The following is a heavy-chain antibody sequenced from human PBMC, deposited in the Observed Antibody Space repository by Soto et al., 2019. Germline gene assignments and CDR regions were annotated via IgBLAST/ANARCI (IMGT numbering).Heavy chain of an antibody. J-gene: IGHJ4*02. CDR2: INPNSGGT. CDR3: AREKYYYDSSGYYVPFDY. Sequence: ASVKFSCKASGYTFTGYYMHWVRQAPGQGLEWMGWINPNSGGTNYAQKFQGWVTMTRDTSISTAYMELSRLRSDDTAVYYCAREKYYYDSSGYYVPFDYWGQGTLVTICS. CDR1: GYTFTGYY. D-gene: IGHD3-22*01. V-gene: IGHV1-2*04.